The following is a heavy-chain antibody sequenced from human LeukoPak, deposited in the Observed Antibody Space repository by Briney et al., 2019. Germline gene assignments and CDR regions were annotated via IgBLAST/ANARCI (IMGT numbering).Heavy chain of an antibody. D-gene: IGHD3-10*01. CDR1: GFAVKSGY. J-gene: IGHJ4*02. Sequence: PGGSLRLSCAASGFAVKSGYMNWVRQAPGKGLEWVSVLYAGGESYYADSVLGRFTISRDNSNNTVFLEMNSLTADDTAVYFCARDSAGNQYSSGNFDLWGQGTLVTVSS. V-gene: IGHV3-53*01. CDR2: LYAGGES. CDR3: ARDSAGNQYSSGNFDL.